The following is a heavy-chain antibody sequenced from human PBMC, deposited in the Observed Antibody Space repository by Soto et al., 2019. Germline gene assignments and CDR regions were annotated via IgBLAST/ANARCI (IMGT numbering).Heavy chain of an antibody. J-gene: IGHJ5*02. CDR2: IYYSGST. V-gene: IGHV4-30-4*01. CDR3: ARGDYDFWSGYYNGWFDP. Sequence: NLALTCTVSHGSRGSAAYSWSWFRQPPGKGLEWIGYIYYSGSTYYNPSLKSRVTISVDTSKNQFSLKLSSVTAADTAVYYCARGDYDFWSGYYNGWFDPWGQGTLVTVS. D-gene: IGHD3-3*01. CDR1: HGSRGSAAYS.